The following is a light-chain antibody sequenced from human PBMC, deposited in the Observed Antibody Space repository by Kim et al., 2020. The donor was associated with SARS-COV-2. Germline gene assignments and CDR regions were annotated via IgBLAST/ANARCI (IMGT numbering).Light chain of an antibody. CDR2: QDS. Sequence: VSPGQTASISCSGDKLGYKFACWYQQRPGPSPVLVVYQDSKRPSGIPARFSGSSSGNTATLTIRGTQAMDEADYYCQTWDRSTVVFGGGTQLTVL. V-gene: IGLV3-1*01. CDR1: KLGYKF. J-gene: IGLJ3*02. CDR3: QTWDRSTVV.